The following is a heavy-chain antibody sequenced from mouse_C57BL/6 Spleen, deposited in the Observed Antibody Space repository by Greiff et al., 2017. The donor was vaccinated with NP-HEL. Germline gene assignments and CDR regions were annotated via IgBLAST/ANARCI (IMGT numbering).Heavy chain of an antibody. J-gene: IGHJ3*01. Sequence: VQLQQSGAELARPGASVKMSCKASGYTFTSYTMHWVKQRPGQGLEWIGYINPSSGYTKYNQKFKDKATLTADKSSSTAYMQLGSLTSEDSAVYYCARSGDYDGFAYWGQGTLVTVSA. CDR1: GYTFTSYT. CDR3: ARSGDYDGFAY. D-gene: IGHD2-4*01. V-gene: IGHV1-4*01. CDR2: INPSSGYT.